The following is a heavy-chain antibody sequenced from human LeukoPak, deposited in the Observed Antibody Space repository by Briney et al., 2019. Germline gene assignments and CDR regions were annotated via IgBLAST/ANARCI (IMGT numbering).Heavy chain of an antibody. CDR1: GFTFSSYW. D-gene: IGHD3-3*01. CDR3: TRVSGGYDVSDY. CDR2: IREDGSQK. Sequence: GGSLRLSCAASGFTFSSYWMSWVRQAPGKGLEWVANIREDGSQKYYVDSVEGRFTISRDNAENSLYLQMNTLRADDTAVYYCTRVSGGYDVSDYWGQGTLVTVSS. V-gene: IGHV3-7*03. J-gene: IGHJ4*02.